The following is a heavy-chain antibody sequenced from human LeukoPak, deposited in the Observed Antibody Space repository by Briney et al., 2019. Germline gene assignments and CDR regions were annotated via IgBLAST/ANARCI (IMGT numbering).Heavy chain of an antibody. D-gene: IGHD1-14*01. Sequence: PSETLSLTCTVSGGSISSSSYYWGWIRQPPGKGLEWIGSIYYSGSTYYNPSLKSRVTISVDTSKNQFSLKLSSVTAADTAVYYCARDLRRPGGSRAFDIWGQGTMVTVSS. J-gene: IGHJ3*02. CDR3: ARDLRRPGGSRAFDI. CDR2: IYYSGST. CDR1: GGSISSSSYY. V-gene: IGHV4-39*07.